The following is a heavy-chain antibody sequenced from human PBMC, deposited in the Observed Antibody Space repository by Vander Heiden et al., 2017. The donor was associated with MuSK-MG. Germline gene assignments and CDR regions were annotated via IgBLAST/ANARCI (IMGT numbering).Heavy chain of an antibody. CDR3: ARGRLLVVAARGVQIESPNWFDP. CDR2: FNANTGNR. CDR1: GYTFTSYA. J-gene: IGHJ5*02. D-gene: IGHD2-15*01. Sequence: QVQLVQSGSELKKPGASVKVSCKASGYTFTSYATNRVRQAPGQGLEWRGWFNANTGNRTYAQGFTGRFGFSLDTSVRAADLQISSLKAEDTAVYYCARGRLLVVAARGVQIESPNWFDPWGQGTLVTVSS. V-gene: IGHV7-4-1*02.